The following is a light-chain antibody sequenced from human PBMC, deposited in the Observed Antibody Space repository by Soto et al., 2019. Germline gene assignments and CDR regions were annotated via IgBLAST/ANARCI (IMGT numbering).Light chain of an antibody. V-gene: IGKV3-15*01. CDR3: PQYNNWPTWT. Sequence: EIVMPQSPATLSVSPGERATLSCRASQSVSSNLAWYQQKPGQAPRLLIYGASTRATGLPARFSGSGSGTEFTHDTRCRQSEDFAVYYCPQYNNWPTWTFGQGSKVDI. J-gene: IGKJ1*01. CDR1: QSVSSN. CDR2: GAS.